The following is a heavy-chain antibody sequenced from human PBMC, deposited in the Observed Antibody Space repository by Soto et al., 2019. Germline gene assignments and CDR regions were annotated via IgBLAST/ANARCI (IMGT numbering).Heavy chain of an antibody. CDR1: GFTFSSYG. J-gene: IGHJ4*02. CDR2: IWYDGSNK. D-gene: IGHD1-26*01. CDR3: ERDPAVGDTAGLLDY. V-gene: IGHV3-33*01. Sequence: GGSLRLSCAASGFTFSSYGMHWVRQAPGKGLEWVAVIWYDGSNKYYADSVKGRFTISRDNSKNTLYLQMNSLRAEDTGVYYCERDPAVGDTAGLLDYWGQGTLVTVFS.